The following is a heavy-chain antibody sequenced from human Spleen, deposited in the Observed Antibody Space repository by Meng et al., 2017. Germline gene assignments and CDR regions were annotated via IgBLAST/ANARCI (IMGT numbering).Heavy chain of an antibody. CDR2: ITAYNGNT. J-gene: IGHJ4*02. CDR1: GYTFTNYG. D-gene: IGHD6-19*01. CDR3: AREGGAVADSFDH. Sequence: QVQLVQSGAEVKKPGASVTVSCKASGYTFTNYGITWVRQAPGQGLEWMGWITAYNGNTKYAQKLQGRDTMTTDTSTSTADMELRSLRADDTAVYYCAREGGAVADSFDHWGQGTLVTVSS. V-gene: IGHV1-18*01.